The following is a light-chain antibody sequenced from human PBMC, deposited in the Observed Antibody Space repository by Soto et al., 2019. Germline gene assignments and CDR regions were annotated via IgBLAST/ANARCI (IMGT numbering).Light chain of an antibody. V-gene: IGKV3-20*01. CDR2: GAS. CDR1: QSVSSGY. CDR3: QQYGISQNT. Sequence: ETVMTQSPGTLSLSPGERATLSCRAGQSVSSGYLAWYQQKPGQAPRLLIFGASNRATGIPDRFTGSGSGTDFTLTISRLEPEDFAVYYCQQYGISQNTFGQGTKVDIK. J-gene: IGKJ2*01.